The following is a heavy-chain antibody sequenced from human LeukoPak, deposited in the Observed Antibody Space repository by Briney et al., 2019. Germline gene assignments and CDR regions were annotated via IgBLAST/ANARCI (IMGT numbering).Heavy chain of an antibody. CDR1: GYTFTSYD. D-gene: IGHD1-1*01. CDR3: ARGTGTTIWFDP. V-gene: IGHV1-8*01. CDR2: MNPNSGNT. Sequence: ASVKVSCKASGYTFTSYDINWVRHPTGQGLEWMGWMNPNSGNTGYAQKFQGRVTMTRNTSISTAYMELSSLRSEDTAVYYCARGTGTTIWFDPWGQGTLVTVSS. J-gene: IGHJ5*02.